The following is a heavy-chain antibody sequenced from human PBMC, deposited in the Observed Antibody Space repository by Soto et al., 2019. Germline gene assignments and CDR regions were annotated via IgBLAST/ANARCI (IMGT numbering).Heavy chain of an antibody. D-gene: IGHD2-15*01. CDR1: GFSFSSSA. CDR2: LSGGGRNT. J-gene: IGHJ4*02. V-gene: IGHV3-23*01. CDR3: VKASGYCSADNCFSSLFDF. Sequence: EMQLLESGGGLVQPGGSLRVSCAASGFSFSSSAMGWVRQAPGKGLEWGSSLSGGGRNTYYADSVKGRFTVSRDNSKNTLFLQMNSLRPEDTAVYYCVKASGYCSADNCFSSLFDFWGQGTLVTVSS.